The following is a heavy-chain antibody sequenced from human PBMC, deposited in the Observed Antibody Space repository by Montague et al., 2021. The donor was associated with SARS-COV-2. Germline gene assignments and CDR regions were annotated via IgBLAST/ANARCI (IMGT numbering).Heavy chain of an antibody. CDR1: GGSISSGSYY. D-gene: IGHD5-12*01. CDR2: IYTSGTT. J-gene: IGHJ4*02. CDR3: ARAHSGSWAHLDN. V-gene: IGHV4-61*02. Sequence: TLSLTCTVSGGSISSGSYYWSWIRQPAGKGLEWIGRIYTSGTTDYTXXLKSRVTISVDTSKNQFSLKLTSVTAAATAVYYCARAHSGSWAHLDNWGQGSPVTVSS.